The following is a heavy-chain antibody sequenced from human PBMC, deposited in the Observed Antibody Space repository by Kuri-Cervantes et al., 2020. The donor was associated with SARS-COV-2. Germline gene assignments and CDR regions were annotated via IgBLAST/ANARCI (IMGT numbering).Heavy chain of an antibody. CDR2: IYYSGST. Sequence: SETLSLTCTVSGGSISSSSYYWGWLRQPPGKGLEWIGSIYYSGSTYYNPSLKSRVTISVDTSKNQFSLKLSSVTAADTAVYYCARHTVVVVLDYWGQGTLVTVSS. J-gene: IGHJ4*02. D-gene: IGHD3-22*01. CDR1: GGSISSSSYY. CDR3: ARHTVVVVLDY. V-gene: IGHV4-39*01.